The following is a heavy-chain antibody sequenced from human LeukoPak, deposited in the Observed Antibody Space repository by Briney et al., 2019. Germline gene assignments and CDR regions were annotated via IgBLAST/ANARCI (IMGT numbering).Heavy chain of an antibody. Sequence: SETLSLTCTVSGGSISSSSYYWGWIRQPAGKGLEWIGRIYTSGSTNYNPSLKSRVTISVDTSKNQFSLKLSSVTAADTAVYYCARDLWFGELFGPREDAFDIWGQGTMVTVSS. CDR1: GGSISSSSYY. J-gene: IGHJ3*02. CDR3: ARDLWFGELFGPREDAFDI. CDR2: IYTSGST. D-gene: IGHD3-10*01. V-gene: IGHV4-61*02.